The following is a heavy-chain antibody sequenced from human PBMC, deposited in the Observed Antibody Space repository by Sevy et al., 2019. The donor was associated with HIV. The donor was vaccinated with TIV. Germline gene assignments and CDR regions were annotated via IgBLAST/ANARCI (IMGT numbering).Heavy chain of an antibody. D-gene: IGHD7-27*01. V-gene: IGHV3-74*01. Sequence: GGSLRLSCAASGFTFSNYWMHWVRQAPGKGLVWVSHINSDGSSTRYADSVKGRFTTSRDNAKNTLYLQMNSLRVEDTAVYYCARELGSFDIWGQGTMVTVSS. CDR2: INSDGSST. J-gene: IGHJ3*02. CDR3: ARELGSFDI. CDR1: GFTFSNYW.